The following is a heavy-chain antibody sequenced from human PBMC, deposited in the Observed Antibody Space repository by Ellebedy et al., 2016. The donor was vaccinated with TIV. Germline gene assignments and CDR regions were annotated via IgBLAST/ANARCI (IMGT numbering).Heavy chain of an antibody. CDR1: GGSISSYF. Sequence: SETLSLXCTVSGGSISSYFWSWIRHSPGKGLEWIGEVSNGASTNYHPSLKSRVTISTDTSKSQFSLRLTAVTAADTAVYYCARGRRDGNSYGHYYYMDVWGNGTTVTVSS. CDR2: VSNGAST. V-gene: IGHV4-34*01. D-gene: IGHD4-23*01. CDR3: ARGRRDGNSYGHYYYMDV. J-gene: IGHJ6*03.